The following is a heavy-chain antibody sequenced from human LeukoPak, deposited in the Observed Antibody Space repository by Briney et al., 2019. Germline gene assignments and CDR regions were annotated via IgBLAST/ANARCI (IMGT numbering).Heavy chain of an antibody. CDR2: IKHSGST. CDR3: ARGLGYCSGGSCYRYLYFDY. CDR1: GGSFSGYY. V-gene: IGHV4-34*01. Sequence: SETLSLTCAVYGGSFSGYYWSWIRQPPGKGLEWIGEIKHSGSTNYNPSLKSRVTISVDTSKNQFSLKLSSVTAADTAVYYCARGLGYCSGGSCYRYLYFDYWGQGTLVTVSS. D-gene: IGHD2-15*01. J-gene: IGHJ4*02.